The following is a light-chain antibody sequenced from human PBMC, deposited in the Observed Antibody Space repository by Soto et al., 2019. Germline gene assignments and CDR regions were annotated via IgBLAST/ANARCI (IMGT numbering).Light chain of an antibody. CDR2: WAS. V-gene: IGKV4-1*01. J-gene: IGKJ2*01. Sequence: DIVMTQSPDSLAVSLGERATINCKSSQSVLYSSNNKNYLAWYQQKPGQPPKLIIYWASTRDSGVPDRFSGSGSGTDFTLTISSLLAEDVAVYYCQQYYSTLMYTFGQGTKLEIK. CDR1: QSVLYSSNNKNY. CDR3: QQYYSTLMYT.